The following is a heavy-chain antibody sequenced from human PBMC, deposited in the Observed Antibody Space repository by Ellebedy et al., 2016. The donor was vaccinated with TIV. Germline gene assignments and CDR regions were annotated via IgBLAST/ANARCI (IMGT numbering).Heavy chain of an antibody. CDR2: INPDGSAE. Sequence: GESLKISCEVSGFIISDDWMSWVRQAPGKGLEWVANINPDGSAEYYVDSVKGRFSISRDNAKRSLFLQMNSLRVDDTAVYYCVTWDQDYGRWGQGSLVTISS. CDR1: GFIISDDW. J-gene: IGHJ4*02. D-gene: IGHD3-10*01. CDR3: VTWDQDYGR. V-gene: IGHV3-7*03.